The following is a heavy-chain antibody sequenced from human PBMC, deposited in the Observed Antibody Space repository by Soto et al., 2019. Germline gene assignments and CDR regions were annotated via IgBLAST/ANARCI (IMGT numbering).Heavy chain of an antibody. V-gene: IGHV4-4*02. CDR1: GGSISSSNW. CDR3: ARSPDSSGYYPRWYYYGMDV. J-gene: IGHJ6*02. D-gene: IGHD3-22*01. Sequence: PSETLSLSCAVSGGSISSSNWRRWVRQPPGMGLDWIGEIYHSGSTNYNPSLKSRVTISVDKSKNQFSLKLSSVTAADTAVYYCARSPDSSGYYPRWYYYGMDVWGQGTTVT. CDR2: IYHSGST.